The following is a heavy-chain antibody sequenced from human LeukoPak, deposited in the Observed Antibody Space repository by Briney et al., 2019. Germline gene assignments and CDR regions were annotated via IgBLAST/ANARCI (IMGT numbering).Heavy chain of an antibody. J-gene: IGHJ4*02. CDR1: GFTFSNAW. CDR3: ATISRFCSTTSCYSVY. Sequence: GGSLRLSCAASGFTFSNAWMSWVRQAPGKGLEWVGRIKSKTDGGTTDYAAPVKGRFTISRDDSKNTLYLQMNSLRAEDTAVYYCATISRFCSTTSCYSVYWGQGTLVTVSS. V-gene: IGHV3-15*01. D-gene: IGHD2-2*01. CDR2: IKSKTDGGTT.